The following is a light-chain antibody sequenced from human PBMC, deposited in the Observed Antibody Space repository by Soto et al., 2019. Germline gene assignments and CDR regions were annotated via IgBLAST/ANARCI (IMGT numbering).Light chain of an antibody. Sequence: EVVLTQSPANLSLSPGERATLSCRASQSVSSYLAWYQQKPGQAPRLLIYDASNRATGIPARFSGSGFGTDVTLTISSLETEDFAVYYCQQRSNWTITFGQGTRLEIK. J-gene: IGKJ5*01. CDR2: DAS. V-gene: IGKV3-11*01. CDR1: QSVSSY. CDR3: QQRSNWTIT.